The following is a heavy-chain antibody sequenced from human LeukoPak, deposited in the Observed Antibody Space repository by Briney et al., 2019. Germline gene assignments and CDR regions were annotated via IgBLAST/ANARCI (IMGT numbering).Heavy chain of an antibody. J-gene: IGHJ6*03. Sequence: SETLSLTCTVSGGSISSYYWSWIRQPAGKGLEWIGRIYTSGSTNYNPSLKSRVTMSVDTSKNQFSLKLSSVTAADTAVYYCARRGGRYSSSWYYYYYYMDVWGKGTTVTISS. D-gene: IGHD6-13*01. CDR3: ARRGGRYSSSWYYYYYYMDV. V-gene: IGHV4-4*07. CDR2: IYTSGST. CDR1: GGSISSYY.